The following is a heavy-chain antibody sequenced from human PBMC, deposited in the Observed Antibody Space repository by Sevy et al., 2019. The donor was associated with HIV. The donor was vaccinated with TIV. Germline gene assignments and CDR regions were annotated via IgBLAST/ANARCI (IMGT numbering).Heavy chain of an antibody. CDR2: IKQDGSEK. CDR1: GFSFNNFW. Sequence: GGSLRLSCAASGFSFNNFWMSWVRQAPGKGLEWVANIKQDGSEKYYVHSVKGRFTIFRDNAKNSLYLQMNSLRAEDTAVYYCARVGLYCSSTSCSFATNYYYYGMDVWGQGTTVTVSS. D-gene: IGHD2-2*01. V-gene: IGHV3-7*03. CDR3: ARVGLYCSSTSCSFATNYYYYGMDV. J-gene: IGHJ6*02.